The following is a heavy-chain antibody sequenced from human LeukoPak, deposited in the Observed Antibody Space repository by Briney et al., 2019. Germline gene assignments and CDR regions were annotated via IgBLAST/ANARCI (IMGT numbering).Heavy chain of an antibody. D-gene: IGHD5-12*01. CDR1: GFTFSSYG. Sequence: GGSLRLSCAASGFTFSSYGMHWVRQAPGKGLEWVAFIRYDGSNKYYADSVKGRFTISRDNSKNTLYLQMNSLRAEDTSVYYCAKDSGYDRAPFDYWGQGTLVTVSS. J-gene: IGHJ4*02. V-gene: IGHV3-30*02. CDR2: IRYDGSNK. CDR3: AKDSGYDRAPFDY.